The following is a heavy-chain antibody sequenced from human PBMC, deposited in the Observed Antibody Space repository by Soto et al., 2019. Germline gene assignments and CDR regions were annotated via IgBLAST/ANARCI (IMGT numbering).Heavy chain of an antibody. V-gene: IGHV4-31*03. Sequence: SETLSLTCTVLGDSVSSNNYYWSWIRQRPGKGLEWIGYIHYSGDSYDNPSLTSRITMSMDVSKNQFSLNLRSVTAADTAIYYCARDVNDSSGSQGFDYWGQGTRVTV. J-gene: IGHJ4*02. D-gene: IGHD3-22*01. CDR1: GDSVSSNNYY. CDR2: IHYSGDS. CDR3: ARDVNDSSGSQGFDY.